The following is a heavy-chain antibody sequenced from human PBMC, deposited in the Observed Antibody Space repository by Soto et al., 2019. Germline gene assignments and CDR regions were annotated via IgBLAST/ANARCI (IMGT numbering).Heavy chain of an antibody. CDR1: GGTFNTYS. CDR2: IIPILDVT. J-gene: IGHJ3*02. CDR3: TIGSWSGEVFDI. V-gene: IGHV1-69*02. Sequence: QVQLVQSGAEVKKPGSSVKVSCKASGGTFNTYSMFWVRQAPGQGLEWMGRIIPILDVTNYAQKFQGRVTLSADKSTSTVYIELSSLRSEDTALYYCTIGSWSGEVFDIWCQGTMVTVSS. D-gene: IGHD2-21*01.